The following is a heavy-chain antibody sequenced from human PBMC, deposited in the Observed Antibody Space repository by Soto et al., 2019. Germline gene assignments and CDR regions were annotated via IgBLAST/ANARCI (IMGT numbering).Heavy chain of an antibody. V-gene: IGHV1-18*04. CDR1: GYAFTSYG. Sequence: QVQLVQSGPEVKNPGASVRVSCVASGYAFTSYGVNCVRQAPGQCLEWMGWIDPHSGRTTYLPKFQGRVTMTADVSTNTVYIELRGLKSDDTGIYVCERAATGSYHSAYWGQGTVVTVSS. D-gene: IGHD3-10*01. CDR3: ERAATGSYHSAY. J-gene: IGHJ4*02. CDR2: IDPHSGRT.